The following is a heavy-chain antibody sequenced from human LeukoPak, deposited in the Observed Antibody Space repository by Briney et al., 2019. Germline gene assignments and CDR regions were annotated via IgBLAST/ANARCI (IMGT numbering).Heavy chain of an antibody. CDR2: IYYSGST. CDR3: ARIFRSGWYYFDY. Sequence: SETLSLTCTVSGGSISGYSWSWIRQPPGKGLEWIASIYYSGSTNYNPSLKSRVTMSVDTSKNQFSLKLSSVTAADTAVYYCARIFRSGWYYFDYWGQGTLVTVSS. D-gene: IGHD6-19*01. J-gene: IGHJ4*02. V-gene: IGHV4-59*01. CDR1: GGSISGYS.